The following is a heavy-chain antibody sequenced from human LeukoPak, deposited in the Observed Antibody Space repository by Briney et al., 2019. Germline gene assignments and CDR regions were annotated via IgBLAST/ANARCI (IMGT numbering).Heavy chain of an antibody. J-gene: IGHJ6*03. CDR1: GYSFTSYW. CDR3: ARLGYCGGGSCLRTGYMDV. Sequence: PGESLKISCKGSGYSFTSYWIGWVRQMPGKGLEWMGIIYPGDSDTRYSPSFQGQVTISADKSISTAYLQWSSLKASDTAMYYCARLGYCGGGSCLRTGYMDVWGKGTTVTISS. V-gene: IGHV5-51*01. CDR2: IYPGDSDT. D-gene: IGHD2-15*01.